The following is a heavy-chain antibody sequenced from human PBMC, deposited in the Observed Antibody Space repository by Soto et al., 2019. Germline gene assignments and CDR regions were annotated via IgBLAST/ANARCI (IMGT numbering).Heavy chain of an antibody. D-gene: IGHD6-19*01. CDR1: GFTFSSYG. V-gene: IGHV3-30*18. CDR3: AKDQLRGIAVAGTGAFDI. Sequence: QVQLVESGGGVVQPGRSLRLSCGASGFTFSSYGMHWVRQAPGKGLEWVAVISYDGSNKYYADSVKGRFTISRDNSKNTLYLQMNSLRAEDTAVYYCAKDQLRGIAVAGTGAFDIWGQGTMVTVSS. J-gene: IGHJ3*02. CDR2: ISYDGSNK.